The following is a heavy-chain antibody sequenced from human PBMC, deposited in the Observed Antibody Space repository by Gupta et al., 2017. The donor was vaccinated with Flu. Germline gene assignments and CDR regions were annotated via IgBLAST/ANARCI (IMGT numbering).Heavy chain of an antibody. J-gene: IGHJ4*02. Sequence: VRQAPGKGLEWVAIISYDGSNKYYADSVKGRFTISRDNSKNTLYLQMNSLRAEDTAVYYCAGYCTNGVCLTYWGQGTLVTVSS. CDR2: ISYDGSNK. CDR3: AGYCTNGVCLTY. V-gene: IGHV3-30*03. D-gene: IGHD2-8*01.